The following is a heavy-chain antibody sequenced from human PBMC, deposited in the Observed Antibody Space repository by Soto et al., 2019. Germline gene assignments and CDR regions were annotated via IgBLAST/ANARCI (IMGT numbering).Heavy chain of an antibody. Sequence: EVQLVQFGGGLVQPGRSLRLSCAASGFTFDDYAMHWVRQVPGKGLEWVSGLSWNSASIGYADSVKGRFTISRDNAKNSLYLQMNSLRAEDTALYYCAKGPYGDFLVNRGAFDIWGQGTMVTVSS. CDR1: GFTFDDYA. CDR2: LSWNSASI. D-gene: IGHD4-17*01. J-gene: IGHJ3*02. V-gene: IGHV3-9*01. CDR3: AKGPYGDFLVNRGAFDI.